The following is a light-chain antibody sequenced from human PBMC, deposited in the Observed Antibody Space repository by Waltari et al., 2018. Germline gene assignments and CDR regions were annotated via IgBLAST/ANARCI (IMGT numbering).Light chain of an antibody. Sequence: QAVLTQPASLSASPGASASLTCTLRSGINVDTYTMYWFPPKPGSPPQFLLKYKSDSDKLQASGVPSRFSGAKDGSANAGILLISGLQSEDEADYYCMIWHSSTWVFGGGTKLTVL. V-gene: IGLV5-45*01. CDR1: SGINVDTYT. J-gene: IGLJ3*02. CDR3: MIWHSSTWV. CDR2: YKSDSDK.